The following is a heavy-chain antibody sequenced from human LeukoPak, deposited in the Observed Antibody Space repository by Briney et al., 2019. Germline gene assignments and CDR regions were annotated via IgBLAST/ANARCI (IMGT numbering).Heavy chain of an antibody. J-gene: IGHJ6*03. Sequence: GGSLRLSCAASGFTFSSYWMHWVRQAPGKGLVWVSRINSDGSSTSYADSVKGRFTISRDNAKNTLYLQMNSLRGEDTAVYYCAKDGDTMSGTYYYDMDVWGKGTTVTIS. CDR1: GFTFSSYW. V-gene: IGHV3-74*01. D-gene: IGHD1-26*01. CDR3: AKDGDTMSGTYYYDMDV. CDR2: INSDGSST.